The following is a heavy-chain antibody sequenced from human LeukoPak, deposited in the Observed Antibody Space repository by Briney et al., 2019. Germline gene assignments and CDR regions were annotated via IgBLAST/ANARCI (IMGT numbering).Heavy chain of an antibody. Sequence: ASVKVSCKASGYTFTGYYMHWVRQAPGQGLEWMGWINPNSGGTNYAQKFQGRVTMTRDTSTSTVYMELSSLRSDDTAVYYCARGSTPSYYYDSSGHFDYWGQGTLVTVSS. V-gene: IGHV1-2*02. J-gene: IGHJ4*02. CDR2: INPNSGGT. CDR3: ARGSTPSYYYDSSGHFDY. D-gene: IGHD3-22*01. CDR1: GYTFTGYY.